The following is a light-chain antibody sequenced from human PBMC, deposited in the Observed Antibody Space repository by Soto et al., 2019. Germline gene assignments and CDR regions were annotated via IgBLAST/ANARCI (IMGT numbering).Light chain of an antibody. CDR3: MQALQTPLT. CDR2: LGS. Sequence: DIVMTQSPLSLAVTPGEPASISCRSSQSLLHSNAFHFLDWYLQKPGQSPQLLIFLGSNRASGVPDRFSGSGSGKDFTLQISRVEAEDVGLYYCMQALQTPLTFGQGTRLEIK. V-gene: IGKV2-28*01. J-gene: IGKJ5*01. CDR1: QSLLHSNAFHF.